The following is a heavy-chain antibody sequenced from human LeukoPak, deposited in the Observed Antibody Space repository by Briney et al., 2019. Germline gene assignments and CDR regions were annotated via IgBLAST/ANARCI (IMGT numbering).Heavy chain of an antibody. J-gene: IGHJ4*02. CDR3: ASLKTPGDYFDN. Sequence: SETLSLTCAVSGDSISTYYWSWIRQPPGKGLDWIGFIYYSGNTNYSPSLKSRVTISVDTSKNQFSLGLSSVIAADTAVYYCASLKTPGDYFDNWGQGTLVTVSS. V-gene: IGHV4-59*08. CDR1: GDSISTYY. D-gene: IGHD3-10*01. CDR2: IYYSGNT.